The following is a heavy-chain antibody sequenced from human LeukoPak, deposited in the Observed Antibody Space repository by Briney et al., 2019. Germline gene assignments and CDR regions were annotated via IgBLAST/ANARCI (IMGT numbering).Heavy chain of an antibody. V-gene: IGHV3-30-3*01. CDR3: ARDLLDYYFDY. CDR1: GFTFGSYA. CDR2: ISYDGSNK. J-gene: IGHJ4*02. Sequence: GGSLRLSCAASGFTFGSYAMHWVRQAPGKGLEWVAVISYDGSNKYYADSVKGRFTISRDNSKNTLYLQMNSLRAEDTAVYYCARDLLDYYFDYWGQGTLVTVSS.